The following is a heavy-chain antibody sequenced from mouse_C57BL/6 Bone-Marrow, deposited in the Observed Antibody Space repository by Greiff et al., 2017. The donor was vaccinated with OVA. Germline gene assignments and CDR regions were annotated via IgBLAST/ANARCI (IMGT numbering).Heavy chain of an antibody. J-gene: IGHJ3*01. CDR2: IYPSDSET. CDR3: ARDMGWFHPWFAY. V-gene: IGHV1-61*01. CDR1: GYTFTSYW. Sequence: QVQLQQPGAELVRPGSSVKLSCKASGYTFTSYWMDWVKQRPGQGLEWIGNIYPSDSETHYNQKFKDKATLTVDKSSSTAYMQLSSLTSEDSAVYYGARDMGWFHPWFAYWGQGTLVTVSA. D-gene: IGHD2-3*01.